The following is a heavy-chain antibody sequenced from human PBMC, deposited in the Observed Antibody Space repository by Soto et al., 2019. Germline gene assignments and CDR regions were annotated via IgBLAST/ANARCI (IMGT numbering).Heavy chain of an antibody. D-gene: IGHD6-13*01. Sequence: SETLSLTCTVSSDSISSYYWSWIRQPPGKRLEWIGYISYSGSTDHNPSLKSRVTISGDTSKNQFSLKVSSVTAADTAVYYCARGTSWQLPFDYWGQGTLVTVSS. CDR3: ARGTSWQLPFDY. V-gene: IGHV4-59*01. J-gene: IGHJ4*02. CDR2: ISYSGST. CDR1: SDSISSYY.